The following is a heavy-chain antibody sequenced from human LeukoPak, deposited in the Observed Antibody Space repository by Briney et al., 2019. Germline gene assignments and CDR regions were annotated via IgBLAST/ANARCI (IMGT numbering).Heavy chain of an antibody. CDR1: GFTFSNYW. CDR2: IKKDGSEK. Sequence: GGSLRLSCAASGFTFSNYWMTWVRQAPGKGLEWGANIKKDGSEKNYVDSVKGRFTISRDNAKNSLYLQMNSLRAEDTAVYCCARGGGYWGQGTLVTVSS. J-gene: IGHJ4*02. V-gene: IGHV3-7*01. CDR3: ARGGGY.